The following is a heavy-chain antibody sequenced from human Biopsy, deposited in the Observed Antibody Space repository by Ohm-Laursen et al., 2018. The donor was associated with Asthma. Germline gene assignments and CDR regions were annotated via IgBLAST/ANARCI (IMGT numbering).Heavy chain of an antibody. V-gene: IGHV1-69*13. CDR3: AREATSGEVPFGYFYALDV. J-gene: IGHJ6*04. CDR1: GGTFRTYA. D-gene: IGHD2-2*01. Sequence: VKISCKASGGTFRTYAFNWVRQAPGQGLEWMGGIIPMYGVPKVAQKFQGRVTITADESTSTAYMEMSSLRSEDTAVYYCAREATSGEVPFGYFYALDVWGEGTTVTVSS. CDR2: IIPMYGVP.